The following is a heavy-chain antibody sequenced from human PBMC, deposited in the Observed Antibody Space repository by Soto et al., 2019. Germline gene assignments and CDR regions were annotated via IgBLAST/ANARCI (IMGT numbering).Heavy chain of an antibody. J-gene: IGHJ4*02. CDR2: IVPSGGTT. CDR3: AQDLWNDIYDS. Sequence: GGSLRLSCEASGFSFSSYAMGWVRQAPGEGLEWIASIVPSGGTTFYADSVTGRFTVSRDNSKNTMYLQMNSLRADDTAVYYCAQDLWNDIYDSWGQGTPVTVSS. V-gene: IGHV3-23*01. D-gene: IGHD1-1*01. CDR1: GFSFSSYA.